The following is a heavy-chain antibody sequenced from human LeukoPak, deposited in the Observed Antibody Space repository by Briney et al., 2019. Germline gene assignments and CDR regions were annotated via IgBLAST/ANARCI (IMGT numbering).Heavy chain of an antibody. CDR3: AKWGHSGSYYDY. J-gene: IGHJ4*02. D-gene: IGHD1-26*01. CDR2: ISVSGGNT. Sequence: GGSLRLSCAASGYTFSNYAMSWVRQAPGKGLEWVSSISVSGGNTYHADSVKGRFTISRDNSKNTLDLQMNSLRAEDTAVYYCAKWGHSGSYYDYWGQGTLVTASS. V-gene: IGHV3-23*01. CDR1: GYTFSNYA.